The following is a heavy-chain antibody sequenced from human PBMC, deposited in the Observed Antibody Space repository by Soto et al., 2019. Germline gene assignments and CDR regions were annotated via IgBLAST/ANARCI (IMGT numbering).Heavy chain of an antibody. CDR3: ARDLSSSSENWFDP. J-gene: IGHJ5*02. V-gene: IGHV4-38-2*02. CDR1: GYSISSGYY. D-gene: IGHD6-6*01. Sequence: SETLSLTCAASGYSISSGYYWGWIRQPPGKGLEWIGSMYHSGNTYYNPSLKSRVTISVDTSKNQFSLKLSSVTAADTAVYYCARDLSSSSENWFDPWGQGILVTVSS. CDR2: MYHSGNT.